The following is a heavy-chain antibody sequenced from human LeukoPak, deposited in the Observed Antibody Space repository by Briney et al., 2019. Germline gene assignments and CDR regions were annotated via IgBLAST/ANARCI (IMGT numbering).Heavy chain of an antibody. CDR2: INPNSGGT. CDR1: GYTFTGYY. J-gene: IGHJ4*02. CDR3: ARSRGYSFERSYCFDY. D-gene: IGHD5-18*01. Sequence: ASVTVSCKASGYTFTGYYMHWVRQAPGQGLEWMGWINPNSGGTNYAQKFQGRVTMTRDTSISTAYMELSRLRSDDTAVYYCARSRGYSFERSYCFDYWGQGTLVTVSS. V-gene: IGHV1-2*02.